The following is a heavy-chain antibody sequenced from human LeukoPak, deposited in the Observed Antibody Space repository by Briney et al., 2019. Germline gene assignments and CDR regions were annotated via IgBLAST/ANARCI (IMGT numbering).Heavy chain of an antibody. V-gene: IGHV3-30-3*01. CDR3: ATXRXXTXXVXXAXDI. Sequence: PGGSLRLSCAASGFTFSSYAMHWVRQAPGKGLEWVAVISYDGSNKYYADSVKGRFTISRDNSKNTLYLQMNSLRAEDTAVYYCATXRXXTXXVXXAXDIWXXXTXVTVSS. J-gene: IGHJ3*02. CDR1: GFTFSSYA. CDR2: ISYDGSNK. D-gene: IGHD5-18*01.